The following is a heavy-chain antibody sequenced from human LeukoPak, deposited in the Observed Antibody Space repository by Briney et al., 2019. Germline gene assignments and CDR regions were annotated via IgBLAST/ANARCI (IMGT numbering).Heavy chain of an antibody. J-gene: IGHJ4*02. D-gene: IGHD3-3*01. CDR3: TNTYYDFWSGYLYFDY. V-gene: IGHV3-15*01. CDR1: GFTFSNAW. CDR2: IKSKTDGGTT. Sequence: PGGSLRLSCAASGFTFSNAWMSWVRQAPGKGLEWVGRIKSKTDGGTTDYAAPVKGRFTISRDDSKNTLYLQMNSLKTEDTAVYYCTNTYYDFWSGYLYFDYWGQGTLVTVSS.